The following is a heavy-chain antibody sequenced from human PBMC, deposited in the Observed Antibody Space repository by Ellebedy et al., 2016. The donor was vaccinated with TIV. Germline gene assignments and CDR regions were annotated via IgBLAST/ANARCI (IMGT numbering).Heavy chain of an antibody. J-gene: IGHJ3*02. CDR1: GGTFSSYA. CDR3: ARDLGRLGSDAFDI. V-gene: IGHV1-69*13. D-gene: IGHD3-16*01. Sequence: ASVKVSCKASGGTFSSYAISWVRQAPGQGLEWMGGIIPIFGTANYAQKFQGRVTITADESTSTAYMELSSLRSEDTAVYYCARDLGRLGSDAFDIWGQGTMVTVSS. CDR2: IIPIFGTA.